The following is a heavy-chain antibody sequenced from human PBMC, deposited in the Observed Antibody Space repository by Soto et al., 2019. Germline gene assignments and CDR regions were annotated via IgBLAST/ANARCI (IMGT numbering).Heavy chain of an antibody. Sequence: QVQLVESGGGMVQPGRSLRLSCAASGFTFSSYAMHWVRQAPGKGLEWVAVISYDGSNKYYADSVKGRFTMSRDNSKNTRYLQMNSLRAEDTAVYYGARSIGGFWSGYHDDRHYGMDVWGQGTTVTVSS. D-gene: IGHD3-3*01. CDR1: GFTFSSYA. CDR2: ISYDGSNK. J-gene: IGHJ6*02. V-gene: IGHV3-30-3*01. CDR3: ARSIGGFWSGYHDDRHYGMDV.